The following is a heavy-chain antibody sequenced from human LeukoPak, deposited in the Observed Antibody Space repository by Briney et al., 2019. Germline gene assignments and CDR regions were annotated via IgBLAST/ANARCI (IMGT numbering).Heavy chain of an antibody. J-gene: IGHJ4*02. CDR3: AKGSSASRPYYFDY. Sequence: GGSLRLSCAASGFTFSHYAMSWVRQAPGKGLDWISAITDNGGGTYYADSVKGRFTFSRDNSKNTLYLQMNSLRVEDTAVYYCAKGSSASRPYYFDYWGQGTLVTVSS. CDR2: ITDNGGGT. D-gene: IGHD2-2*01. V-gene: IGHV3-23*01. CDR1: GFTFSHYA.